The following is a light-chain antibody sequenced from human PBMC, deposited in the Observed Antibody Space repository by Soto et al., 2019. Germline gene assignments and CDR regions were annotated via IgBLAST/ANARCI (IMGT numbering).Light chain of an antibody. Sequence: EIVVTQSPGILSVSPRGAAPFCCRASQSVSTNLAWFQQKTGQTHRLLLNGASTRATGIQARFSGRGSGTELTLTMSSLQYEDFAVYYCQPYDTWPPTFGEGTKVDIK. J-gene: IGKJ1*01. CDR3: QPYDTWPPT. CDR1: QSVSTN. V-gene: IGKV3-15*01. CDR2: GAS.